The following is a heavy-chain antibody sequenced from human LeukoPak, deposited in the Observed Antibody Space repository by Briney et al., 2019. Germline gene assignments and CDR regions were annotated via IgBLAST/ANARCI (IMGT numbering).Heavy chain of an antibody. CDR2: ISAYNGNT. Sequence: GASVKVSCKASGYTFTSYGISWVRQAPGQGLEWMGWISAYNGNTNYAQKLQGRVTMTTDTSTSTAYMELRSLRSDDTAVYYCASWAYCSGGSCYRGYFDYWGQGTLVTVSS. CDR3: ASWAYCSGGSCYRGYFDY. D-gene: IGHD2-15*01. V-gene: IGHV1-18*01. CDR1: GYTFTSYG. J-gene: IGHJ4*02.